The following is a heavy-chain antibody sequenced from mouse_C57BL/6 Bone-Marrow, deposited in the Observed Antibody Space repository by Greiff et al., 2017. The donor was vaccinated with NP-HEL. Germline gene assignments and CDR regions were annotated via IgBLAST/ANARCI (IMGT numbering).Heavy chain of an antibody. CDR2: IRNKANGYTT. V-gene: IGHV7-3*01. J-gene: IGHJ1*03. CDR1: GFTFTDYY. Sequence: EVKLMESGGGLVQPGGSLSLSCAASGFTFTDYYMSWVRQPPGKALEWLGFIRNKANGYTTEYSASVKGRFTIYRDNSQSILYIQMNALRAEDSATYYCARYEPFSNYYGSSYYWYFDVWGTGTTVTVSS. D-gene: IGHD1-1*01. CDR3: ARYEPFSNYYGSSYYWYFDV.